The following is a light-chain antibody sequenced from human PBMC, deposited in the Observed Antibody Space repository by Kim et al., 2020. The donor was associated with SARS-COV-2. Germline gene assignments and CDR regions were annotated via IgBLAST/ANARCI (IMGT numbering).Light chain of an antibody. CDR2: ESD. CDR3: QSSDATNRV. J-gene: IGLJ2*01. CDR1: NGSIGSNY. Sequence: NFMLTQPHSVSESPGKTVTISCTRINGSIGSNYVQWYQQRPGSSPTTVIYESDLRPSGVPARFSGSIDRSSNSASLTISGLKTEDEADYYCQSSDATNRVFGGGTQLTVL. V-gene: IGLV6-57*01.